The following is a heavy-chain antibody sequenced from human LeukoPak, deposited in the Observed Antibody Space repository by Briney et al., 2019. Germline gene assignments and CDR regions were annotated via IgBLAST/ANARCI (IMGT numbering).Heavy chain of an antibody. CDR3: ARAFSYYDSSGPFDY. Sequence: ASVKVSCKASGGTFSSYAISWVRQAPGQGLEWMGRIIPILGIANYAQKFQGRVTITADKSTSTAYMELSSLRSEDTAVYYCARAFSYYDSSGPFDYWGQGTLVTVSS. D-gene: IGHD3-22*01. CDR1: GGTFSSYA. V-gene: IGHV1-69*04. J-gene: IGHJ4*02. CDR2: IIPILGIA.